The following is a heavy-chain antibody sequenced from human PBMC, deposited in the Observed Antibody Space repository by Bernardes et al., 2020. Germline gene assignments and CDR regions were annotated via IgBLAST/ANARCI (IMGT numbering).Heavy chain of an antibody. CDR3: ARRSSYYDILTGYYSFFDY. CDR2: INHSGST. V-gene: IGHV4-34*01. Sequence: SETLSLTCAVYGGSFSGYYWSWIRQPPGKGLEWIGEINHSGSTNYNPSLKSRVTISVDTSKNQFSLKLSSVTAADTAVYYCARRSSYYDILTGYYSFFDYWGQGTLVTVSS. J-gene: IGHJ4*02. CDR1: GGSFSGYY. D-gene: IGHD3-9*01.